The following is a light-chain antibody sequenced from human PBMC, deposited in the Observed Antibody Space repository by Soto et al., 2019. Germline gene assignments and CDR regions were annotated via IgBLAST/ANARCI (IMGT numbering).Light chain of an antibody. CDR1: SGHSSYA. CDR3: QTWGTGIHI. V-gene: IGLV4-69*01. CDR2: LSSDGSH. Sequence: QSVLTQSPSASASLGASVKLTCTLSSGHSSYAIAWHQQQPEKGPRYLMKLSSDGSHSKGDGIPDRFSGSSSGAERYLTISSLQSEDEADYYCQTWGTGIHIFGGGTKLTVL. J-gene: IGLJ2*01.